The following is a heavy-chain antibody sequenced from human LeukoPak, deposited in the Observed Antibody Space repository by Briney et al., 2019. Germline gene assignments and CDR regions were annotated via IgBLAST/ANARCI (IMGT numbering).Heavy chain of an antibody. V-gene: IGHV4-59*12. CDR1: GGSINSYY. J-gene: IGHJ4*02. D-gene: IGHD6-19*01. CDR3: ARVFSVAGTFDY. Sequence: PSETLSLTCTVPGGSINSYYWTWIRQPPGKGPEWIGNSYNSGNTNYNPSRKSRVTMSVDTSKNQFSLNLSSVTAADTAVYYCARVFSVAGTFDYWGQGTLVTVSS. CDR2: SYNSGNT.